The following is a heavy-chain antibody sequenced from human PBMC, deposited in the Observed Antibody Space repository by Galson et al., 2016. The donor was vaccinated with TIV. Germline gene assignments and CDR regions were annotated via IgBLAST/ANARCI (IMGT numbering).Heavy chain of an antibody. CDR3: ARVAYSSSWNYFDY. CDR2: IFPTGTS. CDR1: GDSISVHF. D-gene: IGHD6-13*01. V-gene: IGHV4-4*07. J-gene: IGHJ4*02. Sequence: LSLTCTVSGDSISVHFWSWIRQPAGKGLEWIGRIFPTGTSTYNPSLQSRVTMSVDASKNQVSLKVDSVTAADTAVYYCARVAYSSSWNYFDYWGPGILVTVSS.